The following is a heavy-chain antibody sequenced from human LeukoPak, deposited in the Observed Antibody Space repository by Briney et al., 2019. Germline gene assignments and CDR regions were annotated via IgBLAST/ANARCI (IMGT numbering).Heavy chain of an antibody. J-gene: IGHJ6*03. CDR2: ISYDGSNK. D-gene: IGHD3-10*01. V-gene: IGHV3-30-3*01. CDR3: AKGVEGYYGSGNMDV. CDR1: GFTFSSYA. Sequence: GGSLRLSCAASGFTFSSYAMHWVRQAPGKGLEWVAVISYDGSNKYYADSVKGRFTISRDNAKNSLYLQMNSLRAEDMALYYCAKGVEGYYGSGNMDVWGKGTTVTVSS.